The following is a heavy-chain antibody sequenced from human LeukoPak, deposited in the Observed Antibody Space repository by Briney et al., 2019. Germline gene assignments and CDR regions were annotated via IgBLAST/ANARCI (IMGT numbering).Heavy chain of an antibody. V-gene: IGHV1-2*02. J-gene: IGHJ3*02. CDR3: APGYCSSTTCLDVFDI. D-gene: IGHD2-2*01. CDR1: GYTFTGYY. Sequence: GASVKVSCKASGYTFTGYYMHWVRQAPGQGLEWMGWINPNSGGTKYAQNFQGRVTMTRDTSISTAYMELSRLRFDDTALYYCAPGYCSSTTCLDVFDIWGQGTMVTVSP. CDR2: INPNSGGT.